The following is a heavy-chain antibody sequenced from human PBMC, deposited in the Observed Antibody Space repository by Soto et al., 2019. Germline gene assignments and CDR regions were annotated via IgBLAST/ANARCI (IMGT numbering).Heavy chain of an antibody. CDR2: ISSSGDII. J-gene: IGHJ4*02. V-gene: IGHV3-11*01. D-gene: IGHD3-22*01. CDR3: ARDLGYYASDGYFDY. Sequence: GGSLRLSCAGPGFSFSDYYMSWIRQAPGKGLEWVSYISSSGDIIYYADSVKGRFTISRDNAKNSLYLQMNSLRAEDTAVYYCARDLGYYASDGYFDYWGQGTVVTVS. CDR1: GFSFSDYY.